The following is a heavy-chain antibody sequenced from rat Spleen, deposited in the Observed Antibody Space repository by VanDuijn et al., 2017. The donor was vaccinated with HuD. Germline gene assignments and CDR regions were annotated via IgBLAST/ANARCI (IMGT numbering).Heavy chain of an antibody. J-gene: IGHJ2*01. CDR2: ISYDGSST. V-gene: IGHV5S10*01. CDR3: ATRQGY. CDR1: GFTFSDHY. Sequence: EVQLVESGGGLVQPGNSLKLSCVASGFTFSDHYMAWVRQAPTKGLEWVATISYDGSSTYYRDSVKGRFTISRDNAKSTLFLRMDSLRSEDTATYYCATRQGYWGQGVMVTVSS.